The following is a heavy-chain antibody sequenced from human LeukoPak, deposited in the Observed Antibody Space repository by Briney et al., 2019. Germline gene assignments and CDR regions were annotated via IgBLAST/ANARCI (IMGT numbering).Heavy chain of an antibody. CDR2: IIPIFGTA. J-gene: IGHJ6*03. D-gene: IGHD4-11*01. CDR3: ASPNQDYRYYYYMDV. Sequence: ASVKVSCKASGYTFTSYDINWVRQAPGQGLEWMGGIIPIFGTANYAQKFQGRVTITADESTSTAYMELSSLRSEDTAVYYCASPNQDYRYYYYMDVWGKGATVTVSS. V-gene: IGHV1-69*13. CDR1: GYTFTSYD.